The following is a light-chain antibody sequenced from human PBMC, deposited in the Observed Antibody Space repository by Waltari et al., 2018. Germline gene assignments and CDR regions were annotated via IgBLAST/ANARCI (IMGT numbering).Light chain of an antibody. V-gene: IGLV1-40*01. Sequence: QSVLTQPPSVSGAPGQRVSISCTGSGSNLGAGYDVHWYQQLPGTAPKLLIYGTSTRPPGVPDRFFGSQSGTSASLAITALQAEDEAEYYCQSYDTSLSVVFGGGTKLTVL. CDR3: QSYDTSLSVV. J-gene: IGLJ2*01. CDR1: GSNLGAGYD. CDR2: GTS.